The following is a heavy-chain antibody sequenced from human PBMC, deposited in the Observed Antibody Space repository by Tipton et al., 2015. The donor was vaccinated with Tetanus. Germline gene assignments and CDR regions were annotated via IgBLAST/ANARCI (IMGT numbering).Heavy chain of an antibody. CDR2: VSDSGST. Sequence: GLVKPSETLSLTCSVSGAPVTSGRHHWSWIRLAPGRGLEWIGLVSDSGSTNYTPSVRGRVPISLDTSKNQFSRDLTSVTAADTAVYYCARDSSLGSNSWAFDLWGRGTTVTVSS. CDR3: ARDSSLGSNSWAFDL. CDR1: GAPVTSGRHH. J-gene: IGHJ3*01. D-gene: IGHD4-23*01. V-gene: IGHV4-61*01.